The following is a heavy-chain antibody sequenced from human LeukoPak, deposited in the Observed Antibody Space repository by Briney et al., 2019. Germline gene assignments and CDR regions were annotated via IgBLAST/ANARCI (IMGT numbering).Heavy chain of an antibody. D-gene: IGHD4-23*01. CDR3: ASRPFETTVVPWDFY. V-gene: IGHV5-51*01. CDR2: IRPMNSDV. CDR1: GYNFNTYW. J-gene: IGHJ4*02. Sequence: GESLKISYKGSGYNFNTYWVAWVRQLPGKGLEWMGIIRPMNSDVRYSPSFQGQVTISADRSINTAYLQWSSLTASDTAMYYCASRPFETTVVPWDFYWGQGTQVTVSS.